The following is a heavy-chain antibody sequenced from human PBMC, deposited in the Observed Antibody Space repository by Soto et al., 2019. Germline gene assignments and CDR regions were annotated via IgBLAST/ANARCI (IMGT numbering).Heavy chain of an antibody. J-gene: IGHJ3*01. CDR3: AKTRGYSSDAFDF. D-gene: IGHD5-18*01. CDR2: IGGTSGNT. V-gene: IGHV3-23*01. CDR1: GFTFSSYG. Sequence: PGGSLRLSCAASGFTFSSYGMNWVRQAPGKGLEWVSAIGGTSGNTYYADSVRGRFTISRDNSKNMLSLQMDGLRAEDTAVYYCAKTRGYSSDAFDFWGQGTMVTVSS.